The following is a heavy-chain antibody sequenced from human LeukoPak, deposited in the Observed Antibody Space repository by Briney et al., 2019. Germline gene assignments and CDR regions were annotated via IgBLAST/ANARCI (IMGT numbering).Heavy chain of an antibody. CDR1: GYSISSSYY. CDR2: IYTSGST. D-gene: IGHD3-10*01. Sequence: PSETLSLTCTVYGYSISSSYYWSWIRQPAGKGLEWIGRIYTSGSTNYNPSLKSRVTMSVDTSKNQFSLKLSSVTAADTAVYYCARLRNYYGSGSSWAYWGQGTLVTVSS. J-gene: IGHJ4*02. V-gene: IGHV4-4*07. CDR3: ARLRNYYGSGSSWAY.